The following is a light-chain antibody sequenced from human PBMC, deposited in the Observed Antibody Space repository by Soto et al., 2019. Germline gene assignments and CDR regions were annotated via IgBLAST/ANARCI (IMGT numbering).Light chain of an antibody. CDR3: QQTSSTPT. CDR2: AAS. CDR1: QSISSY. Sequence: DIQMTQSPSSLSASVGDRVTITCRTSQSISSYLNWYQQKPGKAPKLLIYAASSLQSGVPSRFSGSGSGTDFTLTISSLQPEDFATYYCQQTSSTPTFGGGTRWIS. V-gene: IGKV1-39*01. J-gene: IGKJ4*01.